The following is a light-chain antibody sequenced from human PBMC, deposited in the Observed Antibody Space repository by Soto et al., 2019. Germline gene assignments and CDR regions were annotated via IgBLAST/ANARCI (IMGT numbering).Light chain of an antibody. Sequence: EIVLTQSPGTLSLSPGERVSLSCRASQSVTSRNLAWYQQKPGQAPRLLIDAASRRATGIPDRFSGRGSGTDFTLTISRLEPEDFAVYFCQHCGISPHTFGQGTKVDIK. CDR1: QSVTSRN. J-gene: IGKJ1*01. V-gene: IGKV3-20*01. CDR3: QHCGISPHT. CDR2: AAS.